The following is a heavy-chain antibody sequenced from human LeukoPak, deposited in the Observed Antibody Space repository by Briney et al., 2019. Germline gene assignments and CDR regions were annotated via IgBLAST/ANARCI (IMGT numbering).Heavy chain of an antibody. J-gene: IGHJ5*02. CDR1: GGSMSSYY. CDR2: IYYSGIT. Sequence: PSETLSLTCTVSGGSMSSYYWSWIRQPPGKGLEWIGYIYYSGITNYNTSLKSRVTISIDTSENQFSLNLRSVTAADTAVYFCARSVRLLSLATADNWFDPWGQGTLLTVSS. D-gene: IGHD2-21*02. V-gene: IGHV4-59*01. CDR3: ARSVRLLSLATADNWFDP.